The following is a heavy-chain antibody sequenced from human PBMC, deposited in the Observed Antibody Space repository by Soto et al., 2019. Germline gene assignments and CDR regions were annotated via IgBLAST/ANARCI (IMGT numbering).Heavy chain of an antibody. CDR2: IYYSGST. J-gene: IGHJ6*03. Sequence: SETLSLTCTVSGGSISSSSYYWGWIRQPPGKGLEWIGSIYYSGSTYYNPSLKSRVTISVDTSKNQFSLKLSSVTAADTAVYYCASPLAYYGSGSYDYYMDVWGKGTTVTVSS. V-gene: IGHV4-39*01. CDR1: GGSISSSSYY. D-gene: IGHD3-10*01. CDR3: ASPLAYYGSGSYDYYMDV.